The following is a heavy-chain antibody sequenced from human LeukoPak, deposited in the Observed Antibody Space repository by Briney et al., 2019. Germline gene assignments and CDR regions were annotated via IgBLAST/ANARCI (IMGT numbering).Heavy chain of an antibody. CDR2: INPNSGGT. Sequence: GASVKVSCKASGYTFTGYYMHWVRQAPGQGLEWMGWINPNSGGTNYAQKFQGRVTMTRDTSISTAYMELSRLRSDDTAVYYCARAVAARHDYYYYYMDVWGKGTTVTVSS. V-gene: IGHV1-2*02. J-gene: IGHJ6*03. CDR3: ARAVAARHDYYYYYMDV. D-gene: IGHD6-6*01. CDR1: GYTFTGYY.